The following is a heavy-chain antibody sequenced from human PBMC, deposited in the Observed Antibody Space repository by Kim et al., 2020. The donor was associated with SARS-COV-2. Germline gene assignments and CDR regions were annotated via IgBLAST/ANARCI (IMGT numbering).Heavy chain of an antibody. J-gene: IGHJ4*02. CDR1: GGSISSSNW. CDR2: IYHSGST. CDR3: AARTFGGVIGRYFDY. D-gene: IGHD3-16*02. V-gene: IGHV4-4*02. Sequence: SETLSLTCAVSGGSISSSNWWSWVRQPPGKGLEWIGEIYHSGSTNYNPSLKSRVTISVDKSKNQFSLKLSSVTAADTAVYYCAARTFGGVIGRYFDYWGQGTLVTVSS.